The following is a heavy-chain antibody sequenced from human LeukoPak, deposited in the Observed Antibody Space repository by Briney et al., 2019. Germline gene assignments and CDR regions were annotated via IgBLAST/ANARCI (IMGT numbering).Heavy chain of an antibody. CDR2: ISSNGAST. D-gene: IGHD4-17*01. J-gene: IGHJ4*02. CDR3: ARGGRGDAGDY. CDR1: GFTFSTYA. V-gene: IGHV3-64*01. Sequence: GGSLRLSCAASGFTFSTYAMHWVRQAPGKGLEYVSAISSNGASTYYTNSVKGRFTISRANSKNTLYLQMGSLRTEDLAVYYCARGGRGDAGDYWGQGTLVTVSS.